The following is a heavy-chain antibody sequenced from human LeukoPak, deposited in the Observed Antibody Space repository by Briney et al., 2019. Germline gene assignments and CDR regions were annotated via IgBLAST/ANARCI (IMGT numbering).Heavy chain of an antibody. J-gene: IGHJ4*02. Sequence: ASVKVSCKASGYTFTGYYMHWVRQAPGQGLEWMGWINSNSGGTNYAQKFQGRVTMTRDTSISAAYMELSRLRSDDTAVYYCARGKYDYVWGSPAPHPHRGKLFDYWGQGTLVTVSS. D-gene: IGHD3-16*01. V-gene: IGHV1-2*02. CDR3: ARGKYDYVWGSPAPHPHRGKLFDY. CDR1: GYTFTGYY. CDR2: INSNSGGT.